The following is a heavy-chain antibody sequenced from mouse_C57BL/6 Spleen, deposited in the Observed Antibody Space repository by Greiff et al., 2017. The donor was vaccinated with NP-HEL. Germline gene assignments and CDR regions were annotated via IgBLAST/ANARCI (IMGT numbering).Heavy chain of an antibody. D-gene: IGHD3-2*02. CDR1: GYAFSSYW. Sequence: VQLQQSGAELVKPGASVKISCKASGYAFSSYWMNWVKQRPGKGLEWIGQIYPGDGDTNYNGKFQGKATLTADKSSRTAYMQLSSLTSEDSAVYFCARERDSSGYEFAYWGQGTLVTVSA. V-gene: IGHV1-80*01. J-gene: IGHJ3*01. CDR3: ARERDSSGYEFAY. CDR2: IYPGDGDT.